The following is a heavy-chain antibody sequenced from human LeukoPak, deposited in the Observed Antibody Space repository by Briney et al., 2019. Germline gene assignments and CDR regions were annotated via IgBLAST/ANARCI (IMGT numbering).Heavy chain of an antibody. J-gene: IGHJ4*02. Sequence: SETLSLTCTVSGGSISDNYWSWIRQPPGKGQEWIGYAYYSGHTNYNSSLKSRVTMSLDTSKSQFSLRLSSVTAADTAVYFCARHPFATPFDYWGPGTLVTVSS. CDR1: GGSISDNY. CDR2: AYYSGHT. D-gene: IGHD2-15*01. V-gene: IGHV4-59*08. CDR3: ARHPFATPFDY.